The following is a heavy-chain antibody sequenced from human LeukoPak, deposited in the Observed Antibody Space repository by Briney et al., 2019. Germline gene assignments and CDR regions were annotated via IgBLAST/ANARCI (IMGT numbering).Heavy chain of an antibody. CDR2: IKEDGSEI. V-gene: IGHV3-7*01. CDR1: AFTFSTYW. CDR3: ARDRGYCSFDY. J-gene: IGHJ4*02. D-gene: IGHD2-21*02. Sequence: GGSLSFSCAASAFTFSTYWMSCVRQAPGKGLEGATNIKEDGSEINYVDSVKGRFTISRDNAKKSLYLQMNSLRVEDTAVYYCARDRGYCSFDYWGQGTLVTVSS.